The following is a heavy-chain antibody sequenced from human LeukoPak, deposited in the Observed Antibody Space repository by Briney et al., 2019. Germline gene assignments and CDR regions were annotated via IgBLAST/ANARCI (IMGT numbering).Heavy chain of an antibody. CDR3: AKALGYCSSTSCYTYFDY. CDR1: GFTFDDYA. Sequence: GGSLRLSCSASGFTFDDYAMHWVRQAPGKGLEWVSGISWNSGSIDYADSVKGRFTISRDNAKNSLYLQMNSLRAEDTALYYCAKALGYCSSTSCYTYFDYWGQGTLVTVSS. D-gene: IGHD2-2*02. J-gene: IGHJ4*02. V-gene: IGHV3-9*01. CDR2: ISWNSGSI.